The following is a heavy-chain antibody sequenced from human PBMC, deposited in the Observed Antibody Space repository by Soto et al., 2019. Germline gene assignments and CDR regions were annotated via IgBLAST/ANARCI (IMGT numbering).Heavy chain of an antibody. V-gene: IGHV3-30*18. CDR2: ISYDGSNK. D-gene: IGHD2-15*01. CDR1: GLTFSSYG. CDR3: AKDVSHYSCCWAWYFDH. Sequence: GGSLRLSCAASGLTFSSYGMHWVRQAPGKGLEWGAVISYDGSNKYYADSVKGRFTISRDNSKNTLYLQMNSLRAEDTAVYYSAKDVSHYSCCWAWYFDHRGLGTLAPVSS. J-gene: IGHJ4*02.